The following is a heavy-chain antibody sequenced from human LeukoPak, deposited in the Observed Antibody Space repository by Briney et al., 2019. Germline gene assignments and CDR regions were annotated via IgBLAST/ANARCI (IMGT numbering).Heavy chain of an antibody. Sequence: SETLSLTCTVSGGSISSYYWSWIRQPPGKGLEWIGYIYFTGSTNYNPSLESRVTISVDTSNNQFSLKLSSVTAADTAVYYCARRYCTNGVCYLVYWGQGTLVTVSS. V-gene: IGHV4-59*12. D-gene: IGHD2-8*01. CDR2: IYFTGST. J-gene: IGHJ4*02. CDR1: GGSISSYY. CDR3: ARRYCTNGVCYLVY.